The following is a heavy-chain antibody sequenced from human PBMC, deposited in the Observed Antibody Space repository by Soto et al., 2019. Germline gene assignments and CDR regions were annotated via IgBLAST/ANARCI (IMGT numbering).Heavy chain of an antibody. V-gene: IGHV1-18*01. D-gene: IGHD3-22*01. CDR1: GDGFSNYG. CDR3: ARVWYYDSSGYYAFDY. Sequence: ASVKVSCKASGDGFSNYGFSWVRQAPGQGLEWLGWISAYDGQTNHTKKFQGRVTMTTDTSSSTAFMELRSLRSDDTAVYYCARVWYYDSSGYYAFDYWGLGTLVNVSS. J-gene: IGHJ4*02. CDR2: ISAYDGQT.